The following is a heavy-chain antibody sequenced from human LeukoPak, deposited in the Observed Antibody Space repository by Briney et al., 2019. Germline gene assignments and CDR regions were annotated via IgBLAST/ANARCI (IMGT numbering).Heavy chain of an antibody. CDR2: ISYDGSNK. D-gene: IGHD3-9*01. V-gene: IGHV3-30*18. J-gene: IGHJ4*02. CDR1: GFTFSSYG. Sequence: GGSLRLSCAASGFTFSSYGMHWVRQAPGKGLEWVAVISYDGSNKYYADSVKGRFTISRDNSKNTLYLQMNSLRAEDTAVYYCAKDLKAYYDILTGSSFDYWGQGTLVPVSS. CDR3: AKDLKAYYDILTGSSFDY.